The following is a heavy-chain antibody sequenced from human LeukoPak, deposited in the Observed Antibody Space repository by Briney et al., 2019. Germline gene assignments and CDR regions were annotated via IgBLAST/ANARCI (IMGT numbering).Heavy chain of an antibody. CDR3: ARDGAHYYDSSGEIGWFDP. J-gene: IGHJ5*02. V-gene: IGHV1-46*01. CDR2: INPSGGST. D-gene: IGHD3-22*01. Sequence: ASVKVSCKASGYTFTSYYMHWVRQAPGQGLEWMGIINPSGGSTSYAQKFQGRVTMTRDMSTSTVYMELSSLRSEDTAVYYCARDGAHYYDSSGEIGWFDPWGQGTLSPSPQ. CDR1: GYTFTSYY.